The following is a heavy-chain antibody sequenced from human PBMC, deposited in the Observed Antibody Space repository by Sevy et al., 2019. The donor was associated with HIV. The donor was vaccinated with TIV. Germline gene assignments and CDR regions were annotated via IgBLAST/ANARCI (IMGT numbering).Heavy chain of an antibody. CDR3: ARGALGTGSGWFDY. Sequence: SETLSLTCAVSGGSITNMNWWIWVRQPPGKGLEWIGEIYHGGSTNYNPSLKSRVTISTDESKNRFSLRLNSVTAADTAVYYCARGALGTGSGWFDYWGQGTLVTVSS. V-gene: IGHV4-4*02. CDR1: GGSITNMNW. D-gene: IGHD6-19*01. J-gene: IGHJ4*02. CDR2: IYHGGST.